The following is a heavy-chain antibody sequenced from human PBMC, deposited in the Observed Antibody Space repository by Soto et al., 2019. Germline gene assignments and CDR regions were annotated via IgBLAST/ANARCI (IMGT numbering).Heavy chain of an antibody. CDR2: INPSAGSA. Sequence: QVQLVQSGAEVKKPGASVKVSCKASGYTFTTKFIHWVRQAPGQGLEWMGFINPSAGSAIYAQNFQDRVTMPRDTSTSTVYMDLSSLRSDDTAVYYCARLAIFKGFDYWGQGTLVTVSS. D-gene: IGHD3-3*01. J-gene: IGHJ4*02. V-gene: IGHV1-46*01. CDR1: GYTFTTKF. CDR3: ARLAIFKGFDY.